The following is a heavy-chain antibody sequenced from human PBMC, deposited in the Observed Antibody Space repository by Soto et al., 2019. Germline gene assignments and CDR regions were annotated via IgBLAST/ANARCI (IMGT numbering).Heavy chain of an antibody. J-gene: IGHJ5*02. D-gene: IGHD6-6*01. CDR2: INTNSRSM. CDR3: ARGFSSSSWFDP. Sequence: PGGSLRLSYAASGFTFSTFTMNWGRQAPGKGLECVSSINTNSRSMFYAYSVKGRFTISRDNAKNSLSLQMNSLTTEDTAVYYCARGFSSSSWFDPWGKGYLVTVSS. V-gene: IGHV3-21*01. CDR1: GFTFSTFT.